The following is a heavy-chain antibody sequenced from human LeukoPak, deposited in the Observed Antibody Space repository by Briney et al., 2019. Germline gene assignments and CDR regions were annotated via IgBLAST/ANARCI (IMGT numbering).Heavy chain of an antibody. V-gene: IGHV4-39*07. J-gene: IGHJ3*02. Sequence: SETLSLTCTVSGGPISRSSYYWGWIRQPPGKGLEWIGSIYHSGSTYYNPSLKSRVTISVDTSKNQFSLKLSSVTAADTAVYYCARGSVAVGTGAFDIWGQGTMVTVSS. CDR3: ARGSVAVGTGAFDI. D-gene: IGHD6-19*01. CDR2: IYHSGST. CDR1: GGPISRSSYY.